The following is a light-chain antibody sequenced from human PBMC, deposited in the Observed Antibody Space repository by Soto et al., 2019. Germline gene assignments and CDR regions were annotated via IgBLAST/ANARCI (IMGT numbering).Light chain of an antibody. J-gene: IGKJ1*01. CDR1: QSVSSSY. Sequence: EIVLTQSPGTLSLSPGERATLSCRASQSVSSSYLAWYQQKLGQAPRLLIYGASSRATGIPDRFSGSGSGTDFTLDISRLEPEDFAVYYCRPYGSLPWTGGQGTKVEIK. V-gene: IGKV3-20*01. CDR2: GAS. CDR3: RPYGSLPWT.